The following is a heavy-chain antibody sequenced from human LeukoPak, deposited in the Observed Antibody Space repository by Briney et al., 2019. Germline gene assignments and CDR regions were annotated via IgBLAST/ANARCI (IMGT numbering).Heavy chain of an antibody. CDR1: GYTFTSYY. D-gene: IGHD1-14*01. CDR2: FNPSGGGT. Sequence: ASVKVSCKASGYTFTSYYMHWVRQAPGQGLEWMGMFNPSGGGTTYAQKFQGRVTMTRDTSTSTVYMELSSLRSEDTAVYYCAKGGSVRNYTRFDYGGQGPLVTVPS. V-gene: IGHV1-46*01. J-gene: IGHJ4*02. CDR3: AKGGSVRNYTRFDY.